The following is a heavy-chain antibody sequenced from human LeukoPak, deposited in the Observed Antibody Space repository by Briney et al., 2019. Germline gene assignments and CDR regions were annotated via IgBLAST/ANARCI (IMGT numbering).Heavy chain of an antibody. V-gene: IGHV4-39*07. CDR3: ARGTRGSDSSFDF. CDR2: IYYSGST. D-gene: IGHD1-1*01. Sequence: SETLSLTCTVSGDSSDNNGFYWRWLRQPPGKGLEWIGNIYYSGSTYYNPSLKSRVTTSVDTSKNQFSLKLSSVTAADTAVYYCARGTRGSDSSFDFWGQGTLVTVSS. CDR1: GDSSDNNGFY. J-gene: IGHJ4*02.